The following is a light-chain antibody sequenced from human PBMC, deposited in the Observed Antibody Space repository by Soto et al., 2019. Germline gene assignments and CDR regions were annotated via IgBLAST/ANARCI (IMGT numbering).Light chain of an antibody. CDR1: SSNIGSNA. J-gene: IGLJ1*01. CDR3: AAWADSRNGYV. Sequence: QSVLTQPPSASGTPGQRVTISCSGGSSNIGSNAVNWYRQLPGTAPKLLIHSNNQRPSGVPDRFSGSKAGTSASLAISGLQSEDEADYYCAAWADSRNGYVLGTGTKVTV. V-gene: IGLV1-44*01. CDR2: SNN.